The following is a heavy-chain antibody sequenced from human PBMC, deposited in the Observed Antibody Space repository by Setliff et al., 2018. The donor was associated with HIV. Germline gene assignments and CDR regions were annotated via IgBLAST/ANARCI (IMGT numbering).Heavy chain of an antibody. J-gene: IGHJ3*02. CDR2: LRPSGST. Sequence: SETLSLTCTVSGGPFSSSSYYWGWIRQPPGKGLEWIGSLRPSGSTYYNPSLKSRVTESVDTSKDQFSLRLSSVTVADTAVYYCASGQWLEHAFDIWGQGTVVTVSS. V-gene: IGHV4-39*01. CDR1: GGPFSSSSYY. D-gene: IGHD6-19*01. CDR3: ASGQWLEHAFDI.